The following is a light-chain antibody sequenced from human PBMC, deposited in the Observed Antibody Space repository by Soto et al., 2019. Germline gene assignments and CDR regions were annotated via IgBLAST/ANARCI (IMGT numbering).Light chain of an antibody. CDR2: GDS. J-gene: IGLJ3*02. Sequence: SVLTQPPSVSGAPGQRVTISCTGSSSNIGRGYDVHWYQQFPGSAPRLLLSGDSNRPSGVPDRFSGSRSGTSASLAITGLQAEDEADYYCQTFDSSLTISWVFGGGTKVTVL. CDR1: SSNIGRGYD. CDR3: QTFDSSLTISWV. V-gene: IGLV1-40*01.